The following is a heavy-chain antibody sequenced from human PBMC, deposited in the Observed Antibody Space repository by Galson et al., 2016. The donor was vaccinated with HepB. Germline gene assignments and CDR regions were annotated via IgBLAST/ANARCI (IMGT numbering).Heavy chain of an antibody. V-gene: IGHV3-23*01. D-gene: IGHD2-21*02. CDR3: AKGGDSDN. CDR2: IDGKDDTT. J-gene: IGHJ4*02. Sequence: SLRLSCAASGFTFSSSSMSWVRQAPGKGLEWVSSIDGKDDTTYYADPVKGRFTISRDSSKNILSLQMNSLRADDTAVYYCAKGGDSDNWGQGTLVTVSS. CDR1: GFTFSSSS.